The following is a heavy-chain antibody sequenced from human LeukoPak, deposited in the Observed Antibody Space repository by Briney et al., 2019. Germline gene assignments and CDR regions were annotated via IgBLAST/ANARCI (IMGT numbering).Heavy chain of an antibody. CDR2: ISWNSGSI. D-gene: IGHD2-2*01. V-gene: IGHV3-9*01. J-gene: IGHJ5*02. CDR1: GFTFDDYA. Sequence: PGRSLRLSCAASGFTFDDYATHWVRQAPGKGLEWVSGISWNSGSIGYADSVKGRFTISRDNAKNSLYLQMNSLRAEDTALYYCAKGRDKYQLLSKNWLDPWGQGTLVTVSS. CDR3: AKGRDKYQLLSKNWLDP.